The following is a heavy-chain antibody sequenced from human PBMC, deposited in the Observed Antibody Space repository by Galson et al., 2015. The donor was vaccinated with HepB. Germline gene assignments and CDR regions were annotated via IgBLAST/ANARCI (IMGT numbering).Heavy chain of an antibody. J-gene: IGHJ3*02. Sequence: QSGAEVKKPGESLKISCKGSGYSFTSYWIGWVRQMPGKGLEWMGIIYPGDSDTRYSPSFQGQVTISADKSISTAYLQWSSLKASDTAMYDCARYPTYYYDSSGPDAFDIWGQGTMVTVSS. D-gene: IGHD3-22*01. CDR2: IYPGDSDT. CDR3: ARYPTYYYDSSGPDAFDI. V-gene: IGHV5-51*03. CDR1: GYSFTSYW.